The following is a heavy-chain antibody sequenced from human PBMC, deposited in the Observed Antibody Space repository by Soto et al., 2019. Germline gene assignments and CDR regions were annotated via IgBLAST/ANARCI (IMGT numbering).Heavy chain of an antibody. CDR1: GFTFSSYA. CDR2: ISYDGSNK. Sequence: QVQLVESGGGVVQPGRSLRLSCAASGFTFSSYAMHWVRQAPGKGLEWVAVISYDGSNKYYADSVKGRFTISRDNSKNXLYLQMNSLRAEDTAVYYCARSPTLQWLVELYFDYWGQGTLVTVSS. V-gene: IGHV3-30-3*01. D-gene: IGHD6-19*01. J-gene: IGHJ4*02. CDR3: ARSPTLQWLVELYFDY.